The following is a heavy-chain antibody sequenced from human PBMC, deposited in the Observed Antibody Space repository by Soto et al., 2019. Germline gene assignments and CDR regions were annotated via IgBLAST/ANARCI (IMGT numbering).Heavy chain of an antibody. CDR1: GFTFSDYY. D-gene: IGHD2-2*01. V-gene: IGHV3-11*01. J-gene: IGHJ5*02. CDR2: ISSSGSTI. Sequence: QVQLVESGGGLVQPGGSLRLSCAASGFTFSDYYMSWIRQAPGKGLEWVSYISSSGSTIYYADSVKGRFTISRDNAKNSLYLQMNSLRAEDTAVYYCARDAGGYCCSTSCYGNWFDPWGQGTLVTVSS. CDR3: ARDAGGYCCSTSCYGNWFDP.